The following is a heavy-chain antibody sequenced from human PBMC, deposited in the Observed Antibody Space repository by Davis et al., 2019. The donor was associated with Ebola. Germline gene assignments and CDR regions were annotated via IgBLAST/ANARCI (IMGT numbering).Heavy chain of an antibody. Sequence: GESLKISCKGSGYSFTSYWIGWVRQMPGKGLEWMGIIYLGDSDTRYSPSFQVQVTISADKSISTAYLQWSSLRASDTAIYYCARRVDTSNIDPLIYGMDVWGQGTTVTVSS. CDR3: ARRVDTSNIDPLIYGMDV. V-gene: IGHV5-51*01. D-gene: IGHD2-2*01. J-gene: IGHJ6*02. CDR2: IYLGDSDT. CDR1: GYSFTSYW.